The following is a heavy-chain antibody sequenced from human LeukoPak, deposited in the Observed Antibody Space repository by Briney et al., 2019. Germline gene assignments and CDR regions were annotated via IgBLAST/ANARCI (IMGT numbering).Heavy chain of an antibody. CDR2: INPNSGGT. J-gene: IGHJ4*02. CDR1: GYTFTGYY. V-gene: IGHV1-2*02. CDR3: ARDSIGSSSEDY. Sequence: ASVKVSCKASGYTFTGYYMHWVRQAPGQGLEWMGWINPNSGGTNYAQKFQGRVTMTRDTSISTAYMELSRLRPDDTAVYYCARDSIGSSSEDYWGQGTLVTVSS. D-gene: IGHD6-6*01.